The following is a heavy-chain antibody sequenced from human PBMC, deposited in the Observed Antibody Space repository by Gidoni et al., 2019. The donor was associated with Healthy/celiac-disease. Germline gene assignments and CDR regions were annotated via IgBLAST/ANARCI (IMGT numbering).Heavy chain of an antibody. CDR1: GGSIISYY. J-gene: IGHJ5*02. V-gene: IGHV4-59*08. CDR3: ARHPPGIVGAQNWFDP. D-gene: IGHD1-26*01. CDR2: IYYSGST. Sequence: QVQLQESAPGLVKPSETLSLTCTVSGGSIISYYWSWIRQPPGKGLEWIGYIYYSGSTNYNPSRKSRVTISVDTSKNQFSLKVSSVTAADTAVYYCARHPPGIVGAQNWFDPWGQGTLVTVSS.